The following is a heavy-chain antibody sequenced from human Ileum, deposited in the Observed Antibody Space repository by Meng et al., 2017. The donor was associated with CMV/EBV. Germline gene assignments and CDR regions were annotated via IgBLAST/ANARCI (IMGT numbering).Heavy chain of an antibody. D-gene: IGHD3-10*01. CDR2: IGDSGVST. V-gene: IGHV3-23*01. Sequence: SGFTCGSYAMSWVRQAPGKGLEWVSGIGDSGVSTYYAKSVKGRFTISRDNSKNTLYLQMNSLRVEDTAVYYCAKDQRISLIRAFDYWGQGTLVTVSS. J-gene: IGHJ4*02. CDR3: AKDQRISLIRAFDY. CDR1: GFTCGSYA.